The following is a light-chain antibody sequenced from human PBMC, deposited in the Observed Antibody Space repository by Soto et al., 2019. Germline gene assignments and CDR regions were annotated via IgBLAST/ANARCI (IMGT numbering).Light chain of an antibody. CDR3: QHYGSSPPII. J-gene: IGKJ5*01. Sequence: EIVLTQSPGTLSLSPGERARPSCRASQSVSSNYLAWYQQKPGQAPRLLLHSASSRATGIPDRFSGSGSGTDFTLTISRLEPEDFAVYYCQHYGSSPPIIFGQGTRLDIK. CDR2: SAS. CDR1: QSVSSNY. V-gene: IGKV3-20*01.